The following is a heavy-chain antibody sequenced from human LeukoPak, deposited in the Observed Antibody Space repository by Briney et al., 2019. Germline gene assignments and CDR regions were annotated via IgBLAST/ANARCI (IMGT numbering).Heavy chain of an antibody. D-gene: IGHD1-26*01. J-gene: IGHJ4*01. V-gene: IGHV3-23*01. Sequence: GSLRLSCAASGFSVSSRAMSWVRQAPGKGLEWVSTISNSGYNTWYADSVKGRFTISRDNSQNTLYLQMSSLRAEDTALYFCARHDGSSFIYYVDHWGHGALVTVSS. CDR1: GFSVSSRA. CDR2: ISNSGYNT. CDR3: ARHDGSSFIYYVDH.